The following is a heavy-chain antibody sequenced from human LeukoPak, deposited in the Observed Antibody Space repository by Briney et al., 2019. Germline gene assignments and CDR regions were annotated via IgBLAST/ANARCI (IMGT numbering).Heavy chain of an antibody. CDR1: GFTFSSYA. J-gene: IGHJ4*02. CDR3: AKTRNVITGYFDY. CDR2: ISGSGGST. D-gene: IGHD3-22*01. Sequence: GGSLRLSCAASGFTFSSYAMSWVRQAPGKGLEWVSAISGSGGSTYYADFVKGRFTISRDNSKNTLYLQMNSLRAEDTAVYYCAKTRNVITGYFDYWGQGTLVTVSS. V-gene: IGHV3-23*01.